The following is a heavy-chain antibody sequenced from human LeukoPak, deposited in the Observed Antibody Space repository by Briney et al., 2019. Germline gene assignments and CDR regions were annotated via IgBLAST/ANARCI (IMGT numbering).Heavy chain of an antibody. V-gene: IGHV3-30-3*01. Sequence: PGGSLRLSCAASGFTFSSYAMHWVRQAPGKGLEWVAVISYDGSNKYYADSVKGRFTISRDNSKNTLYLQMNSLRAEDTAVYYCARDMGSDYDLSNWGQGTLVTVSS. CDR3: ARDMGSDYDLSN. J-gene: IGHJ4*02. D-gene: IGHD5-12*01. CDR2: ISYDGSNK. CDR1: GFTFSSYA.